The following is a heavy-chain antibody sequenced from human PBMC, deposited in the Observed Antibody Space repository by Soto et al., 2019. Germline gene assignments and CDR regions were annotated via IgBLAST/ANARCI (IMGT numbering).Heavy chain of an antibody. J-gene: IGHJ4*02. D-gene: IGHD3-16*02. CDR3: AGAPLLYVYIWGIYRILYSYFDY. CDR1: GGSFSGYY. Sequence: SETLSLTCAVYGGSFSGYYWSWIRQPPGKGLEWIGEINHSGSTNYNPSLKSRVTISVDTSKNQFSLKLSSVTAADTAVYYCAGAPLLYVYIWGIYRILYSYFDYWGQGTLVPVSS. CDR2: INHSGST. V-gene: IGHV4-34*01.